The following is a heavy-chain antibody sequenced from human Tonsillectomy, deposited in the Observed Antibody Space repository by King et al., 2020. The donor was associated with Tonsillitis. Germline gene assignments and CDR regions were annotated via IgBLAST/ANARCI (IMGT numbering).Heavy chain of an antibody. CDR1: GFTFGDYA. CDR2: IRSKAHGGTT. Sequence: VQLVESGGGLVQPGRSLRLSCTASGFTFGDYAMSWFRQAPGKGLEWVGFIRSKAHGGTTEYAASVKGRFTISRDDSKSIAYLQMNSLKTEDTAVYYCTRDRGWDYITDYWGQGTLVTVSS. CDR3: TRDRGWDYITDY. J-gene: IGHJ4*02. D-gene: IGHD1-14*01. V-gene: IGHV3-49*03.